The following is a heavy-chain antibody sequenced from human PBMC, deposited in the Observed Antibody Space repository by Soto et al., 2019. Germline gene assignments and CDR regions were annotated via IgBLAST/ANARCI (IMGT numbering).Heavy chain of an antibody. CDR3: ARDSLLSHYSGYDWGGYYYYYMDV. D-gene: IGHD5-12*01. Sequence: GGSLRLSCAASGFTVSSNYMSWVRQAPGKGLEWVSVIYSGGSTYYADSVKGRFTISRDNSKNTLYLQMNSLRAEDTAVYYCARDSLLSHYSGYDWGGYYYYYMDVWGKGTTVTVSS. CDR2: IYSGGST. J-gene: IGHJ6*03. CDR1: GFTVSSNY. V-gene: IGHV3-66*01.